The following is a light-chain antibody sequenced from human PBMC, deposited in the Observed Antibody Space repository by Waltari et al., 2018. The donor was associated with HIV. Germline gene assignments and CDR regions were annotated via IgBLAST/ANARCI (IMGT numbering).Light chain of an antibody. V-gene: IGKV3-11*01. CDR2: DTS. CDR3: QHRSSWPIT. J-gene: IGKJ5*01. CDR1: QSVSSF. Sequence: EIVLTQSPATLSLSPGERATLSCRASQSVSSFLAWYQQKPGQAPRLLIYDTSKRATGIPARFSGSGSETDFTLTICSLEPEDFAVYYCQHRSSWPITFGQGTRLEIK.